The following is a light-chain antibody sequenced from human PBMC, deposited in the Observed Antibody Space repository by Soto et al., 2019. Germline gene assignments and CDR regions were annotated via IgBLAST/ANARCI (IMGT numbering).Light chain of an antibody. CDR1: QGITTH. V-gene: IGKV1-9*01. Sequence: DIQLTQSPSFLSAYVGNRINITCRASQGITTHLAWYQQKPVKAPNLLITAASTLQSGVSSRFSGSGSGTEFTLTISSLQPEDFATYYCQQLISYPLTFGGGTKVDIK. CDR2: AAS. CDR3: QQLISYPLT. J-gene: IGKJ4*01.